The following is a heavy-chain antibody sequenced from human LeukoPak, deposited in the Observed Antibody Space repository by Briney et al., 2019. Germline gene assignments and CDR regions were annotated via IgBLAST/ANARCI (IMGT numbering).Heavy chain of an antibody. CDR3: ARDRHRIIAAAGTSYYYMDV. CDR1: GYTFTGYY. CDR2: INPNSGGT. D-gene: IGHD6-13*01. V-gene: IGHV1-2*06. Sequence: ASVKVSCKASGYTFTGYYMHWVRQAPGQGLEWMGRINPNSGGTNYAQKFQGRVTMTRDTSISTAYMELSRLRSDDTAVYYCARDRHRIIAAAGTSYYYMDVWGKGTTVTVSS. J-gene: IGHJ6*03.